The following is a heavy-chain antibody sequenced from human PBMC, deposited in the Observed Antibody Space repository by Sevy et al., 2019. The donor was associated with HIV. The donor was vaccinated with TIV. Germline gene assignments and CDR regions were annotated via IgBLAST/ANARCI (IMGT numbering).Heavy chain of an antibody. D-gene: IGHD3-10*01. V-gene: IGHV3-23*01. CDR1: GFTFSSYA. CDR3: AKVPAMVRGVIVPKYYFDY. J-gene: IGHJ4*02. Sequence: GGSLRLSCAASGFTFSSYAMSWVRQAPGKGLEWVSAISGSGGSTYYADSVKGRFTSSRDNSKNTLYLQMNSLRAEDTAVYYCAKVPAMVRGVIVPKYYFDYWGQGTLVTVSS. CDR2: ISGSGGST.